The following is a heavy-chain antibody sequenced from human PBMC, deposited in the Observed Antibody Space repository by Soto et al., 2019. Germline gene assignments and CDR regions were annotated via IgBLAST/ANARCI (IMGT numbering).Heavy chain of an antibody. CDR3: ARDRDYGYDY. Sequence: GGSLRLSCAASGFTFSSYAMSWVRQAPGKGLEWVSAISGSGGSTYYADSVKGRFTISRDNSKNSLSLQMNSLRAEDTAVYYCARDRDYGYDYWGQGTLVTVSS. J-gene: IGHJ4*02. D-gene: IGHD4-17*01. CDR1: GFTFSSYA. CDR2: ISGSGGST. V-gene: IGHV3-23*01.